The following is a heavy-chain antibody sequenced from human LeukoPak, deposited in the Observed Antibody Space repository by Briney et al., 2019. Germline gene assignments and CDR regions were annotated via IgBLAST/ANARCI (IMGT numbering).Heavy chain of an antibody. D-gene: IGHD3-22*01. V-gene: IGHV1-46*01. Sequence: GASVKVSCKASGYTFTSYYMHWVRQAPGQGLEWMGIINPSGGSTSYAQKFQGRVTMTRDTSTSTVYMELSSLRSEDTAVYYCARGLDSSGYHYDAFDIWGQGTMVTVSS. CDR3: ARGLDSSGYHYDAFDI. CDR2: INPSGGST. CDR1: GYTFTSYY. J-gene: IGHJ3*02.